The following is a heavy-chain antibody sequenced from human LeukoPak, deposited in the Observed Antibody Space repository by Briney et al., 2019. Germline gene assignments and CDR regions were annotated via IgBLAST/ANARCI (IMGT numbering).Heavy chain of an antibody. CDR1: GDSVSSNSAA. D-gene: IGHD4-17*01. CDR3: ARALMTRVTTFVWDNWFDP. Sequence: SQTLSLTCAISGDSVSSNSAAWNWIRQSPSRGLEWLGRTYYRSKWYNDYAVSVKSRITINPDTSKNQFSLQLNSVTPEDTAVYYCARALMTRVTTFVWDNWFDPWGQGTLVTVSS. CDR2: TYYRSKWYN. V-gene: IGHV6-1*01. J-gene: IGHJ5*02.